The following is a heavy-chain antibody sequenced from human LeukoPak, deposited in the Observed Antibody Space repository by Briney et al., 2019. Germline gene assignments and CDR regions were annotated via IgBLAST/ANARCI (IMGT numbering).Heavy chain of an antibody. Sequence: SETLSLTCTVSGGSISSYYWSWIRQPPGKGLEWIGYIYYSGSTNYNPSLKSRVTISVDTSKNQFSLKLSSVTAADTAVYYCARGPPRGSGSYGEYFQHWGQGTLVTVSS. CDR2: IYYSGST. CDR3: ARGPPRGSGSYGEYFQH. D-gene: IGHD3-10*01. CDR1: GGSISSYY. J-gene: IGHJ1*01. V-gene: IGHV4-59*01.